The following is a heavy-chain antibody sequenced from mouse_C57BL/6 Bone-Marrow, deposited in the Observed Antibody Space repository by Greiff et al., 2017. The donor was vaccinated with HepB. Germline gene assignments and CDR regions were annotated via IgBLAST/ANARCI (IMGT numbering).Heavy chain of an antibody. V-gene: IGHV1-50*01. Sequence: VQLQQPGAELVKPGASVKLSCKASGYTFTSYWMQWVKQRPGQGLEWIGEIDPSDSYTNYNQKFKGKATLTVDTSSSTAYMQLSSLTSEDSAVYYCARGPPYYAMDYWGQGTSVTVSS. CDR2: IDPSDSYT. J-gene: IGHJ4*01. CDR1: GYTFTSYW. D-gene: IGHD6-1*01. CDR3: ARGPPYYAMDY.